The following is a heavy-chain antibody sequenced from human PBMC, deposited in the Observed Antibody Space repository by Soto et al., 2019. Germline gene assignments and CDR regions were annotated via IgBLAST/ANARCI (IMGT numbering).Heavy chain of an antibody. CDR2: IYSGGST. D-gene: IGHD2-2*01. CDR3: AREIVLVPAATESWFDP. CDR1: GFTVSSNY. Sequence: SLRLSCAASGFTVSSNYMSWVRQAPGKGLEWVSVIYSGGSTYYADSVKGRFTISRDNSKNTLYLQMNSLRAEDTAVYYCAREIVLVPAATESWFDPWGQGTLVTVSS. V-gene: IGHV3-66*01. J-gene: IGHJ5*02.